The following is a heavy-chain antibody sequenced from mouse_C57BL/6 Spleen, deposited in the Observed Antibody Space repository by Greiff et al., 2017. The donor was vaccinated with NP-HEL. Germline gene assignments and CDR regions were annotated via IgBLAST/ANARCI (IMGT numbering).Heavy chain of an antibody. CDR3: VREDEFPFAY. CDR2: IDPEDGDT. J-gene: IGHJ3*01. V-gene: IGHV14-2*01. CDR1: GFNIKDYY. Sequence: VQLQQSGAELVKPGASVKLSCTASGFNIKDYYMHWVKQRTEQGLEWNGRIDPEDGDTKYAPKFQGKDTITADTSSNTAYLQLSSLTSEDTAVYYCVREDEFPFAYWGQGTLVTVSA.